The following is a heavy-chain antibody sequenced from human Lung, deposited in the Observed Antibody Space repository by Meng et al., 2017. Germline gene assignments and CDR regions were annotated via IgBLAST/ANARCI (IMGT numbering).Heavy chain of an antibody. CDR3: ARKAGNCISTTCYSLDY. CDR1: GGIFSNYV. D-gene: IGHD2-2*01. CDR2: INAVFGST. J-gene: IGHJ4*02. V-gene: IGHV1-69*13. Sequence: SAKVPCKALGGIFSNYVIGWLRQAPGQGLEWMGGINAVFGSTNYAQKFQDRVTITSDESTSTVYMELTRLTSGDTAVHFCARKAGNCISTTCYSLDYWGQGTLVTVSS.